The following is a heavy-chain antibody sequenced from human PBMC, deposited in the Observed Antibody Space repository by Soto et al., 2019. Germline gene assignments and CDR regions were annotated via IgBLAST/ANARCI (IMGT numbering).Heavy chain of an antibody. Sequence: SETLSLTCTVSGGSISSGGYYWSWIRQHPGKGLEWIGYIYYSGSTYYNPSLKSRVTISVDTSKNQFSLKLSSVTAADTAVYYCVRGDNWNDEASDYWGQGTLVTVSS. CDR3: VRGDNWNDEASDY. CDR2: IYYSGST. CDR1: GGSISSGGYY. J-gene: IGHJ4*02. D-gene: IGHD1-1*01. V-gene: IGHV4-31*03.